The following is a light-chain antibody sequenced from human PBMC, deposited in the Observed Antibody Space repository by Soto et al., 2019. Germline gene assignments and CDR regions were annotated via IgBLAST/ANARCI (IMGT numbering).Light chain of an antibody. J-gene: IGLJ1*01. Sequence: QSVLTQPASVSGSPGQSITISCTGTSSTVGGFNVVSWYQQHPGRAPKVIIYEGIKRPSGVSNRFSGSNSGSTASLTISGLQADDEADYYCCSYVGATTYVLGTATKPTV. CDR2: EGI. CDR1: SSTVGGFNV. V-gene: IGLV2-23*01. CDR3: CSYVGATTYV.